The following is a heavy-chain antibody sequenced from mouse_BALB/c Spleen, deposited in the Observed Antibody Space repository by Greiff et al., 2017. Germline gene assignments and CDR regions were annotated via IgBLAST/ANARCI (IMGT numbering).Heavy chain of an antibody. CDR1: GYTFTSYW. Sequence: QVHVKQSGAELAKPGASVKMSCKASGYTFTSYWMHWVKQRPGQGLEWIGYINPSTGYTEYNQKFKDKATLTADKSSSTAYMQLSSLTSEDSAVYYCARFHYYGLDYWGQGTSVTVSS. CDR3: ARFHYYGLDY. D-gene: IGHD1-2*01. J-gene: IGHJ4*01. V-gene: IGHV1-7*01. CDR2: INPSTGYT.